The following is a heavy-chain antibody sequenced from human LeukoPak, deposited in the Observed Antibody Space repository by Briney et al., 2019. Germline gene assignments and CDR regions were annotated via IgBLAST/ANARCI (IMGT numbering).Heavy chain of an antibody. D-gene: IGHD4-11*01. V-gene: IGHV1-8*03. J-gene: IGHJ5*02. CDR2: MNPNSGNT. CDR1: GYAFTNYD. Sequence: GASVKVSCKTSGYAFTNYDINWVRQATGQGLEWMGWMNPNSGNTGYAQKFQGRVTITRNTSISTAYMELSSLRSEDTALYYCARGRATVTTLWFDPWGQGTLVTVSS. CDR3: ARGRATVTTLWFDP.